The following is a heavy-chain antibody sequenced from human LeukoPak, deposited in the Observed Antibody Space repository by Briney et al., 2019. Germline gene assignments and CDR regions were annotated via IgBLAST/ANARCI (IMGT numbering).Heavy chain of an antibody. CDR3: VRGVWRVGAASNWFDP. CDR1: GFTFNNYW. D-gene: IGHD1-26*01. CDR2: IKSDGSGT. J-gene: IGHJ5*02. Sequence: GGSLRLSCAASGFTFNNYWMHWVRQAPGKGPVWVSNIKSDGSGTGYADSVKGRFSISRDNANNRLDLQMNSLRVEDTAVYYCVRGVWRVGAASNWFDPWGQGTLVTASS. V-gene: IGHV3-74*01.